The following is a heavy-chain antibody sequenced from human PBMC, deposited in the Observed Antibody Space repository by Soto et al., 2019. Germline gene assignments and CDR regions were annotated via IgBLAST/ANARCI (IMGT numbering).Heavy chain of an antibody. CDR2: ISYDGSNK. CDR3: ARETLGGYSYGRHGGMDV. Sequence: PGGSLRLSCAASGFTFSSYAMHWVRQAPGKGLEWVAVISYDGSNKYYADSVKGRFTISRDNSKNTLYLQMNSLRAEDTAVYYCARETLGGYSYGRHGGMDVWGQGTTVTVSS. J-gene: IGHJ6*02. D-gene: IGHD5-18*01. CDR1: GFTFSSYA. V-gene: IGHV3-30-3*01.